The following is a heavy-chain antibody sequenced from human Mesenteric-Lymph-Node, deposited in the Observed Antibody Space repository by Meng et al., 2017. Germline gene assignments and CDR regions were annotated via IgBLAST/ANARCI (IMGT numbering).Heavy chain of an antibody. CDR2: ISWNSGSI. J-gene: IGHJ1*01. D-gene: IGHD3-10*01. Sequence: SLKISCAASGFTFDDYAMHWVRQAPGKGLEWVPGISWNSGSIGYADSVKGRFTISRDNAKNSLYLQMNSLRAEDTALYYCAKSRFGELLTDFQHWGQGTLVTVSS. V-gene: IGHV3-9*01. CDR1: GFTFDDYA. CDR3: AKSRFGELLTDFQH.